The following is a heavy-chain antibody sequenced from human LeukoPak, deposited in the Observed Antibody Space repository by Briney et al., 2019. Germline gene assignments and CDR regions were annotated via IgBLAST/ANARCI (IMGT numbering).Heavy chain of an antibody. J-gene: IGHJ4*02. CDR1: GFAFSSYT. CDR3: ASSRVYGSHDY. Sequence: GGSLRLSCAASGFAFSSYTMTWVRQAPGKGLEWVSVISSSGGSTYDADAVKGRFTISRDNPKNTLYLQMNSLRAEDTAVYYCASSRVYGSHDYWGQGTLVTVSS. D-gene: IGHD3-10*01. V-gene: IGHV3-23*01. CDR2: ISSSGGST.